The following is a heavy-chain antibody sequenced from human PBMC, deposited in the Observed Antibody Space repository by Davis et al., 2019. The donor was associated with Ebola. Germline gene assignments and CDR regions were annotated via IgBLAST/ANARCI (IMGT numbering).Heavy chain of an antibody. CDR1: GGSISSGGYS. CDR3: ARQFIAVAGRDY. Sequence: PSETLSLTCAVSGGSISSGGYSWSWIRQPPGKGLEWIGSIYYSGSTYYNPSLKSRVTISVDTSKNQFSLKLSSVTAADTAVYYCARQFIAVAGRDYWGQGTLVTVSS. D-gene: IGHD6-19*01. CDR2: IYYSGST. V-gene: IGHV4-30-2*03. J-gene: IGHJ4*02.